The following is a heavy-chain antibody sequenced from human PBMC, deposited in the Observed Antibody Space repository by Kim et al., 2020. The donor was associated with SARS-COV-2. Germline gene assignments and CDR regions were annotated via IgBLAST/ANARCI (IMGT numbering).Heavy chain of an antibody. J-gene: IGHJ4*02. Sequence: ASVKVSCKASGYTFTSYAMNWVRQAPGQGLEWMGWINTNTGNPTYAQGFTGRFVFSLDTSVSTAYLQISSLKAEDTAVYYCARAVHNQLLSEYCSGGSCYGIFDYWGQGTLVTVSS. D-gene: IGHD2-15*01. V-gene: IGHV7-4-1*02. CDR3: ARAVHNQLLSEYCSGGSCYGIFDY. CDR1: GYTFTSYA. CDR2: INTNTGNP.